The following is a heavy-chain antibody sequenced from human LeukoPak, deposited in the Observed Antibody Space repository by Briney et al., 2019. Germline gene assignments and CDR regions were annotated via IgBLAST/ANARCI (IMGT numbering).Heavy chain of an antibody. Sequence: GGSLRLSCAVSGITLSHYGMSWVRQAPGKGLEWVAGISDSGGRTNYADSVKGRFTISRDNPKNTLHLQMNSLRAEDTAVYFCAKRGVVIRVILVRLHKEAYYFDSWGQGALVTVSS. J-gene: IGHJ4*02. D-gene: IGHD3-22*01. V-gene: IGHV3-23*01. CDR3: AKRGVVIRVILVRLHKEAYYFDS. CDR1: GITLSHYG. CDR2: ISDSGGRT.